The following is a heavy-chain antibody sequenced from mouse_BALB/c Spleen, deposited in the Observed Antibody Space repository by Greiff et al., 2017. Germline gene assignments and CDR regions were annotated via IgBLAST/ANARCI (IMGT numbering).Heavy chain of an antibody. Sequence: EVKLVESGGGLVKPGGSLKLSCAASGFTFSSYAMSWVRQTPEKRLEWVASISSGGSTYYPDSVKGRFTISRDNARNILYLQMSSLRSEDTAMYYCARTLYGDAMDYWGQGTSVTVSS. CDR1: GFTFSSYA. V-gene: IGHV5-6-5*01. CDR3: ARTLYGDAMDY. J-gene: IGHJ4*01. CDR2: ISSGGST. D-gene: IGHD1-1*01.